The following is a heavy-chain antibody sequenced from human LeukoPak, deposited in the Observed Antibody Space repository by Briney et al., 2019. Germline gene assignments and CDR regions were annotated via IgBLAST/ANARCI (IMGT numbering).Heavy chain of an antibody. CDR3: ARSDFDRLDS. J-gene: IGHJ4*02. CDR2: VDPNSGNT. Sequence: ASVKVSCKASGYTFTSYDINWVRQATGQGLEWMGWVDPNSGNTGYAQSFQGRVTMTRDTSISTAYLELSSLRSEDTAVYYCARSDFDRLDSWGQGTLVTVSS. V-gene: IGHV1-8*01. D-gene: IGHD3-9*01. CDR1: GYTFTSYD.